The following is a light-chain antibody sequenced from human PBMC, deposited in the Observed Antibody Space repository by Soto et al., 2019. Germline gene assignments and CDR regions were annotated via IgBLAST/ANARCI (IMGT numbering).Light chain of an antibody. Sequence: QSVLTQPPSVSGAPGQRVTISCTGRSSNIGAGYDVHWYQQLPGTAPKLLIYGNNNRPSGVPDRFSGSKSGTSASLAITGLQAEDEADYYCQSYDSSLSAYVFGTGTKVTVL. V-gene: IGLV1-40*01. CDR1: SSNIGAGYD. CDR3: QSYDSSLSAYV. J-gene: IGLJ1*01. CDR2: GNN.